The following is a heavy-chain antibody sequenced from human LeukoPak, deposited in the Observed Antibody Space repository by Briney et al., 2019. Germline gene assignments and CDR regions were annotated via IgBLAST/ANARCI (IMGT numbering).Heavy chain of an antibody. CDR2: IYTSGST. D-gene: IGHD6-13*01. Sequence: KPSETLSLTCTVSGGSISSYYWSWIRQPAGKGLEWIGRIYTSGSTDYNPSLKSRATMSVDTSKNQFSLKLSSVTAADTAVYYCARDRHISLVSYSSSWLSSYYFDYWGQGTLVTVSS. J-gene: IGHJ4*02. CDR3: ARDRHISLVSYSSSWLSSYYFDY. CDR1: GGSISSYY. V-gene: IGHV4-4*07.